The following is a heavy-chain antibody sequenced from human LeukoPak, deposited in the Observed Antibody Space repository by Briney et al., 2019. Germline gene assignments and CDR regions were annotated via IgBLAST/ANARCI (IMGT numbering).Heavy chain of an antibody. V-gene: IGHV1-2*02. CDR2: INPNSGGT. J-gene: IGHJ4*02. Sequence: ASVKVSCKASGYTFTGYYMHWVRQAPGQGLEWMGWINPNSGGTNYAQNFQGRVTMTRDTSISTAYMELSRLRSDDTAVYYCARGGDSSSWFTSPDYWGQGTLVTVSS. CDR3: ARGGDSSSWFTSPDY. D-gene: IGHD6-13*01. CDR1: GYTFTGYY.